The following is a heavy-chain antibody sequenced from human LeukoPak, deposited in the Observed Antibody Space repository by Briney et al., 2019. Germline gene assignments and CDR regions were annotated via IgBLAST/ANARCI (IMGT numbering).Heavy chain of an antibody. J-gene: IGHJ4*02. CDR2: INHSGST. V-gene: IGHV4-34*01. CDR1: GGSFSDYY. D-gene: IGHD2-2*01. Sequence: SETLSLTCAVYGGSFSDYYWSWIRQPPGKGLEWIGEINHSGSTNYNPSLKSRVTISVDTSKNQFSLKLSSVTAADTAVYYCARGRGYCSSTGCYAYSDYWGQGTLVTVSS. CDR3: ARGRGYCSSTGCYAYSDY.